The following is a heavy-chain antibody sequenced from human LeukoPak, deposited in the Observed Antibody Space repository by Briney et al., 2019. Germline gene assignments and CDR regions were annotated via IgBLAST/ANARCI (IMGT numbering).Heavy chain of an antibody. CDR2: IDHSGRT. CDR3: ARALRYFDYYDY. J-gene: IGHJ4*02. Sequence: PSETLSLTCAVSGGSSSSSNWWNWVRQPPGKGLEWIGEIDHSGRTNYNPSLKSRVTISVDKSKNQISLKLSSVTAADTAVYYCARALRYFDYYDYWGQGTLVTVSS. V-gene: IGHV4-4*02. CDR1: GGSSSSSNW. D-gene: IGHD3-9*01.